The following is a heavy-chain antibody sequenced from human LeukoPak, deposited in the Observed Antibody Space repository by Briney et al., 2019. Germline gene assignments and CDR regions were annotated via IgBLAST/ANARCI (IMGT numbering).Heavy chain of an antibody. CDR2: IIPIPGIA. J-gene: IGHJ4*02. D-gene: IGHD6-13*01. CDR3: AREAVDSSSWYNY. CDR1: GGTFSSYA. V-gene: IGHV1-69*04. Sequence: ASVKVSCKASGGTFSSYAISWVRQAPGQGLEWMGRIIPIPGIANYAQKFQGRVTITADKSTSTAYMELSSLRSEDTAVYYCAREAVDSSSWYNYWGQGTLVTVSS.